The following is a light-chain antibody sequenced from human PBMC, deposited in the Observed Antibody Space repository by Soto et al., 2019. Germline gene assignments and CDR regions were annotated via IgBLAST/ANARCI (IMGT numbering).Light chain of an antibody. CDR3: AAWDDSLRGLE. Sequence: QSVLTQPPSASGTPGQMVTISCSGSSSNIGSNTVNWYQQLPGMAPKLLIYNNSQRPSGVPDRFSGSKSGTSASLAISGLQSEDGADYYCAAWDDSLRGLEFGGGTKVTVL. V-gene: IGLV1-44*01. J-gene: IGLJ2*01. CDR2: NNS. CDR1: SSNIGSNT.